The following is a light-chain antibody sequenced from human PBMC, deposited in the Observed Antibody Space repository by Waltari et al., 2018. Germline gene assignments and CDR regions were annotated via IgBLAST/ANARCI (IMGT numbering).Light chain of an antibody. Sequence: QSALTQPASVSGFPGQSITISCTGTSSDVGSYNLVSWYQQHPGKAPKLMIYDVSKRPSGVSNRFSGSKSGNTASLTISGLQAEDEADYYCCSYAGSSFVVFGGGTKLTVL. CDR2: DVS. J-gene: IGLJ2*01. CDR3: CSYAGSSFVV. CDR1: SSDVGSYNL. V-gene: IGLV2-23*02.